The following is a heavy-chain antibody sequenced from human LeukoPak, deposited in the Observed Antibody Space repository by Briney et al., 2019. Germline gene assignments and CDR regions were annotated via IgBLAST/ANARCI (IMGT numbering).Heavy chain of an antibody. Sequence: SVKVSCKASGGTLSSYAISWVRQAPGQGLEWMGGIIPTFGTANYAQKFQGRVTITADESTSTAYMELSSLRSEDTAVYYCARVAYYYGSGKAFDIWGQGTMVTVSS. CDR2: IIPTFGTA. CDR3: ARVAYYYGSGKAFDI. D-gene: IGHD3-10*01. CDR1: GGTLSSYA. V-gene: IGHV1-69*01. J-gene: IGHJ3*02.